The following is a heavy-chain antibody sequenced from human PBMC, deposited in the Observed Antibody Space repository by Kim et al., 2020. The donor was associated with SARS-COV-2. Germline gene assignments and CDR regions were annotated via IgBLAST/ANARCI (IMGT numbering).Heavy chain of an antibody. J-gene: IGHJ6*02. D-gene: IGHD2-2*01. CDR2: ISYDGSNK. V-gene: IGHV3-30*04. Sequence: GGSLRLSCAASGFTFSSYAMHWVRQATGKGLEWVAVISYDGSNKYYADSVKGRFTISRDNSKNTLYLQMNSLRAEDTAVYYCARDLGYCSSTSCPYYGMDVWGQGTTVTVSS. CDR1: GFTFSSYA. CDR3: ARDLGYCSSTSCPYYGMDV.